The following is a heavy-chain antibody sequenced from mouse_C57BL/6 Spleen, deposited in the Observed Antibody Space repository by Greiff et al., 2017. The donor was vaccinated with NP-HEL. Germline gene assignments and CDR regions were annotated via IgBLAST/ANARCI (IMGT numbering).Heavy chain of an antibody. D-gene: IGHD1-3*01. CDR3: ARGYRQYFDV. CDR1: GYTFTNYW. Sequence: QVQLQQSGAELVRPGTSVKMSCKASGYTFTNYWIGWAKQRPGHGLEWIGDIYPGGGYTNYNEKFKGKAALTADKSSSTAYMQFSSLTSEDSAIYYCARGYRQYFDVWGTGTTVTVSS. J-gene: IGHJ1*03. V-gene: IGHV1-63*01. CDR2: IYPGGGYT.